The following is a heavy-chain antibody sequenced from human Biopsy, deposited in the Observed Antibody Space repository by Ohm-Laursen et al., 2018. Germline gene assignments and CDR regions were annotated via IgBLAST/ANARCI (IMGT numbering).Heavy chain of an antibody. Sequence: SLRLSCAASGFTFSSCDMTWVRQAPGKGLEWVSTITGSGDNTYYADSVKGRFTISRDSSKNTLYLQMNSLRVEDTAVYYCARGPSGVATIGRGQGTLVTVSS. CDR2: ITGSGDNT. V-gene: IGHV3-23*01. CDR3: ARGPSGVATIG. D-gene: IGHD5-24*01. J-gene: IGHJ4*02. CDR1: GFTFSSCD.